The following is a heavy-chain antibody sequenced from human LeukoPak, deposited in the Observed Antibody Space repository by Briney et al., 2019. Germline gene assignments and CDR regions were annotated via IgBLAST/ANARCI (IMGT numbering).Heavy chain of an antibody. CDR3: ARRNIAATYYFDY. V-gene: IGHV3-48*04. D-gene: IGHD2-15*01. CDR2: ISSSSSTI. J-gene: IGHJ4*02. CDR1: GFTFSSYS. Sequence: GGSLRLSCAASGFTFSSYSMNWVRQAPGKGLEWVSSISSSSSTIHYADSVKGRFTISRDNAKNSLFLQMNSLTAEDTAIYYCARRNIAATYYFDYWGQGTLVTVSS.